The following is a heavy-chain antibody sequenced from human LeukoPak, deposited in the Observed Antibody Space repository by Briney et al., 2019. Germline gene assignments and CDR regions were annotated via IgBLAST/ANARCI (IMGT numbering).Heavy chain of an antibody. V-gene: IGHV3-9*01. CDR1: GFTFDDYA. J-gene: IGHJ4*02. CDR3: ARDLSSHFYDFNGKFGY. CDR2: ISWNSGSI. D-gene: IGHD3/OR15-3a*01. Sequence: GGSLRLSCAASGFTFDDYAMHWVRQAPGKGLEWVSGISWNSGSIGYADSVKGRFTISRDNAQNSLYLQMTSLTTEDTAVYYCARDLSSHFYDFNGKFGYWGQGTLVTVSS.